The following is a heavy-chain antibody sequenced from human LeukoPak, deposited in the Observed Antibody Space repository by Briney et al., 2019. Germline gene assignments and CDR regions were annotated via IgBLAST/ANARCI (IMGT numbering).Heavy chain of an antibody. CDR2: IRYDGSNK. Sequence: GGSLRLSCAASGFIFSSYGMHWVRQAPGKGLEWVAFIRYDGSNKYYADSVKGRFTISRDNSKNTLYLQMNSLRAEDTAVYYCAKDVDSSSWYEDAFDIWGQGTMVTVSS. CDR1: GFIFSSYG. CDR3: AKDVDSSSWYEDAFDI. J-gene: IGHJ3*02. D-gene: IGHD6-13*01. V-gene: IGHV3-30*02.